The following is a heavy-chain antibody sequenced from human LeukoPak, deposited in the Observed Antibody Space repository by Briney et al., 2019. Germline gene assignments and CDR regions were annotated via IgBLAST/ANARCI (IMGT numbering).Heavy chain of an antibody. Sequence: PGGSLRLSCAASGFTFSSYSMNWVRQAPGKGLEWVSYISSSSDTIYYPDSVKGRFTISRDNAKNSLHLQMNSLRAEDTAVYYCARRRPSTQPISRYFDWFGMDVWGQGTTVTVSS. J-gene: IGHJ6*02. CDR1: GFTFSSYS. D-gene: IGHD3-9*01. V-gene: IGHV3-48*04. CDR3: ARRRPSTQPISRYFDWFGMDV. CDR2: ISSSSDTI.